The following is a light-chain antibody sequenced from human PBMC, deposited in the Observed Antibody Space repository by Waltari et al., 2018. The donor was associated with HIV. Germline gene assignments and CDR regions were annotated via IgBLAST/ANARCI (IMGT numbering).Light chain of an antibody. V-gene: IGKV1-39*01. Sequence: DIRMAQSPSSLSASVGDRILISCRARPDISTDLNWYQKRPGKAPKLLIYGASHLQGGVPPRFSGSGSGTACTLAINGLQFEDFATYFCQQSYNAPYTFGQGT. CDR3: QQSYNAPYT. CDR2: GAS. CDR1: PDISTD. J-gene: IGKJ2*01.